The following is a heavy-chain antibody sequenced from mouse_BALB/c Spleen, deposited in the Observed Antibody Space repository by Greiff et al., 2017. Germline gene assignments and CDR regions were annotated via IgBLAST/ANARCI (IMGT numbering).Heavy chain of an antibody. CDR2: INPSTGYT. D-gene: IGHD2-4*01. CDR1: GYTFTSYW. J-gene: IGHJ4*01. CDR3: ARQGYDYDGGAMDY. Sequence: QVQLQQSGAELAKPGASVKMSCKASGYTFTSYWMHWVKQRPGQGLEWIGYINPSTGYTEYNQKFKDKATLTADKSSSTAYMQLSSLTSEDSAVYYCARQGYDYDGGAMDYWGQGTSVTVSS. V-gene: IGHV1-7*01.